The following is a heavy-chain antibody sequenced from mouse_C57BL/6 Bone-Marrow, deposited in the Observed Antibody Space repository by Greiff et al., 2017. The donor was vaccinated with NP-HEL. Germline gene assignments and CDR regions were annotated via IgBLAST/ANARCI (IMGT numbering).Heavy chain of an antibody. CDR1: GYTFTSYW. V-gene: IGHV1-64*01. Sequence: QVQLQQPGAELVKPGASVKLSCKASGYTFTSYWMHWVKQRPGQGLAWIGMIHPNSGSTNYNEKFKSKATLTVDKSSSTAYMQLSSLTSEYSAVYYCARSYYDYDAWFAYWGQGTLVTVSA. CDR2: IHPNSGST. CDR3: ARSYYDYDAWFAY. D-gene: IGHD2-4*01. J-gene: IGHJ3*01.